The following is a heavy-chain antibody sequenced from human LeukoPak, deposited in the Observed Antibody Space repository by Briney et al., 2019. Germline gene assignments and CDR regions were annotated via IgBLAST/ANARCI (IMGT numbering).Heavy chain of an antibody. CDR3: ARASRSGSYFFY. V-gene: IGHV3-23*01. J-gene: IGHJ4*02. D-gene: IGHD1-26*01. CDR1: GFTFSSYA. CDR2: ISGSGGST. Sequence: GGSLRLSCAASGFTFSSYAMSWVRQAPGKGLEWVSAISGSGGSTYYADSVKGRFTISRDNSKNTLYLQMNSLKTDDTAVYYCARASRSGSYFFYWGQGTLVTVSS.